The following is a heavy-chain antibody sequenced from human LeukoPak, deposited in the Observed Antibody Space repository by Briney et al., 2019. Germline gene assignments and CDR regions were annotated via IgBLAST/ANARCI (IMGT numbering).Heavy chain of an antibody. Sequence: GRSLRLSCSASGFTFSSYGMNWVRQASGKGLEWVGRIRSKANSYATAYAASVKGRFTISRDDSKNTAYLQMNSLKTEDTAVYYCTRLVPATANPPFDYWGQGTLVTVSS. CDR1: GFTFSSYG. CDR3: TRLVPATANPPFDY. D-gene: IGHD2-21*02. CDR2: IRSKANSYAT. J-gene: IGHJ4*02. V-gene: IGHV3-73*01.